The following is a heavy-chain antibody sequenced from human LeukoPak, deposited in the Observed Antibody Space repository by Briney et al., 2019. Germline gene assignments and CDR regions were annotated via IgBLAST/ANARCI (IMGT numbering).Heavy chain of an antibody. CDR1: GDSISSRSHF. CDR2: VYYTGSA. V-gene: IGHV4-39*01. Sequence: PSETLSLACTVSGDSISSRSHFWGWIRQPPGKGLEWIGFVYYTGSAYSSPSLESRVTVSVDTSKNQFSLKLNSVTATDTAMYYCARLALRGIVSFWGQGIQVIVSS. CDR3: ARLALRGIVSF. D-gene: IGHD2-21*01. J-gene: IGHJ4*02.